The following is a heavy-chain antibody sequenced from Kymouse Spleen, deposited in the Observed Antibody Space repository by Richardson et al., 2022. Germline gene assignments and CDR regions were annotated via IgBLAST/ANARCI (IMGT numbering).Heavy chain of an antibody. CDR3: AKDSKIVATIKDYYYGMDV. CDR2: ISGSGGST. V-gene: IGHV3-23*04. Sequence: EVQLVESGGGLVQPGGSLRLSCAASGFTFSSYAMSWVRQAPGKGLEWVSAISGSGGSTYYADSVKGRFTISRDNSKNTLYLQMNSLRAEDTAVYYCAKDSKIVATIKDYYYGMDVWGQGTTVTVSS. D-gene: IGHD5-12*01. J-gene: IGHJ6*02. CDR1: GFTFSSYA.